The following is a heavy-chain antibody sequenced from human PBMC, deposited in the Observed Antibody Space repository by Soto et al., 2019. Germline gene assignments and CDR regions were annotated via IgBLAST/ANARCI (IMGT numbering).Heavy chain of an antibody. V-gene: IGHV1-18*01. Sequence: ASVKVSCKASGYTFTIYGINWVRQAPGQGLEWMGWISPDNGNTNYAQKLQGRVTMTTDTSTSTAYMELRSLRSDDTAVYYCARLRTTGTTFPYYYGMDVWGQGTTVTVSS. CDR2: ISPDNGNT. CDR3: ARLRTTGTTFPYYYGMDV. CDR1: GYTFTIYG. J-gene: IGHJ6*02. D-gene: IGHD1-1*01.